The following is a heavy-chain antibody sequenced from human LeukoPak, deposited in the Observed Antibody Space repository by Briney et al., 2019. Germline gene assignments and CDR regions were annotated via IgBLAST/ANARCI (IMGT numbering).Heavy chain of an antibody. V-gene: IGHV3-30*04. Sequence: PGRSLRLSCAASRFTFSSYAMHWVRQAPGKGLEWVAVISYDGSNKYYADSVKGRFTISRDNSKNTLYLQMNSLRAEDTAVYYCATEWFDPWGQGTLVTVSS. J-gene: IGHJ5*02. CDR1: RFTFSSYA. CDR2: ISYDGSNK. CDR3: ATEWFDP.